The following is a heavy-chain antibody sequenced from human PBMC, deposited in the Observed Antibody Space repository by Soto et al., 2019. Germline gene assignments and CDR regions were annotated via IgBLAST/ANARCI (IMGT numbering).Heavy chain of an antibody. D-gene: IGHD3-16*02. J-gene: IGHJ4*02. CDR1: RYTFTRYD. CDR2: INPNTGYT. CDR3: VRGRVMITFGVVIVIDY. V-gene: IGHV1-8*01. Sequence: GSVNVSCKASRYTFTRYDINWVRQATGQGLEWMGWINPNTGYTDYAQKFQDRVTMTGNTSITTAYMELSSLRSEDTAVYYCVRGRVMITFGVVIVIDYWGQSSPVTVYS.